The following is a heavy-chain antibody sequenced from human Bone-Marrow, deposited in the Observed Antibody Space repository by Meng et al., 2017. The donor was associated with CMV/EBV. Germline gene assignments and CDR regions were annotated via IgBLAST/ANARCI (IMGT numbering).Heavy chain of an antibody. J-gene: IGHJ4*02. D-gene: IGHD6-13*01. Sequence: GGSLRLSCEGSGYSFANYWIGWVRQMPGKGLEWMGIIYPGDSDTRYSPSFQGQVTISADKSIGTAYLQWSSLKASDTAMYYCARHVRPGSTWTPFDFWGQGTRVTGSS. CDR1: GYSFANYW. CDR3: ARHVRPGSTWTPFDF. V-gene: IGHV5-51*01. CDR2: IYPGDSDT.